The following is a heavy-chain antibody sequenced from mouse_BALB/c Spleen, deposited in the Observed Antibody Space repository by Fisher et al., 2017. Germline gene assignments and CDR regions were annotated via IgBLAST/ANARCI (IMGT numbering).Heavy chain of an antibody. J-gene: IGHJ4*01. Sequence: KFKGKATLTADKSSSTAYMQLSSLTSEDSAVYYCARGRYYGSSYYYAMDYWGQGTSVTVSS. V-gene: IGHV1-4*01. CDR3: ARGRYYGSSYYYAMDY. D-gene: IGHD1-1*01.